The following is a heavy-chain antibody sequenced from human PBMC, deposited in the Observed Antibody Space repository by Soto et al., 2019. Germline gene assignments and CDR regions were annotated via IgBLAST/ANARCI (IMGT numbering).Heavy chain of an antibody. CDR1: GFTFSSYG. Sequence: GGSLRLSCAASGFTFSSYGTHWVRQAPGKGLEWVAVIWYDGSNKYYADSVKGRFTISRDNSKNTLYLQMNSLRAEDTAVYYCARDEWMSYYYYGMEVWGQGTTVTVSS. V-gene: IGHV3-33*01. CDR2: IWYDGSNK. D-gene: IGHD2-2*03. CDR3: ARDEWMSYYYYGMEV. J-gene: IGHJ6*02.